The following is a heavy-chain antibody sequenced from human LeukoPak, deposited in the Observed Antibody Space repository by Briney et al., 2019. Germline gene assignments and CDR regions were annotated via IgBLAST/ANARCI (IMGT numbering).Heavy chain of an antibody. CDR3: ARDGEMATIENYFDY. J-gene: IGHJ4*02. CDR1: GASISSSNYY. D-gene: IGHD5-24*01. Sequence: PSETLSLTCTVSGASISSSNYYWGWIRQPPGKGLEWIGSIYYSGSTHYNPSLKSRVTISVDTSKNQFSLKLSSVTAADTAVYYCARDGEMATIENYFDYWGQGALVTVSS. V-gene: IGHV4-39*07. CDR2: IYYSGST.